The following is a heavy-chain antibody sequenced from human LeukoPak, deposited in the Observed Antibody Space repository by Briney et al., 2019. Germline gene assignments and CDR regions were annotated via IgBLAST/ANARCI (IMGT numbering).Heavy chain of an antibody. Sequence: PSETLSLTCAVSGGSISSNNWWSWVRQPPGKGLEWIAEIYYNGNTNYDPSLKSRVTISVDKSKNQFSLKLTSVTAADTAVYYCARHRPLDPRVAAAGCMDVWGQGTMVTVSS. D-gene: IGHD6-13*01. CDR3: ARHRPLDPRVAAAGCMDV. CDR1: GGSISSNNW. CDR2: IYYNGNT. V-gene: IGHV4-4*02. J-gene: IGHJ6*02.